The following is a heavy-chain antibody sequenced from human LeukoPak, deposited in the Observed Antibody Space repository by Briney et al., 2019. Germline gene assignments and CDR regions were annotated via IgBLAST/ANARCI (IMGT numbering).Heavy chain of an antibody. CDR1: GFTFSSYS. D-gene: IGHD3-10*01. CDR2: ISSSSSYI. Sequence: GGSLRLSCAASGFTFSSYSMNWVRQAPGKGLEWVSSISSSSSYIYYADSVKGRFTISRDNAKNSLYLQMNSLRAEDTAVYYCARDPFEGSGSYLNWFDPWGQGTLGTASS. CDR3: ARDPFEGSGSYLNWFDP. V-gene: IGHV3-21*01. J-gene: IGHJ5*02.